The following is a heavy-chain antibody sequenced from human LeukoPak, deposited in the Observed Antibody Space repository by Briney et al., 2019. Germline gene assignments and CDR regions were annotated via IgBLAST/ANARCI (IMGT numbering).Heavy chain of an antibody. J-gene: IGHJ4*02. D-gene: IGHD3-10*01. V-gene: IGHV1-46*01. CDR1: GYTFTSYY. CDR2: INPSGGSK. Sequence: ASVKVSCKASGYTFTSYYMHWVRQAPGQGLEWMGIINPSGGSKSYAQKFQGRVTMTRDMSTSTVYMELSSLRSEDTAVYYCASPATAGLLWFGELWYWGQGTLVTVSS. CDR3: ASPATAGLLWFGELWY.